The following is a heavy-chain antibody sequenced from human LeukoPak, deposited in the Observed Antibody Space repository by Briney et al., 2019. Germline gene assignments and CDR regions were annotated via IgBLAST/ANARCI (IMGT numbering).Heavy chain of an antibody. V-gene: IGHV1-18*01. CDR3: ARDRGYSYGFYYYYGMDV. Sequence: ASVNVSCKASGYTFTSYGISWVRQAPGQGLEWMGWISAYNGNTNYAQKLQGRVTMTTDTSTSTAYMELRSLRSDDTAVYYCARDRGYSYGFYYYYGMDVWGQGTTVTVSS. CDR2: ISAYNGNT. J-gene: IGHJ6*02. CDR1: GYTFTSYG. D-gene: IGHD5-18*01.